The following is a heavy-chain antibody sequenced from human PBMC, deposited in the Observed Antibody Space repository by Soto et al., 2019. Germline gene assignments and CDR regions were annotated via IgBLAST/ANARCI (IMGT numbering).Heavy chain of an antibody. CDR2: ISSDGSNK. CDR3: ANTAQRWLQLGPGH. CDR1: GFTFSSYG. D-gene: IGHD5-12*01. J-gene: IGHJ4*02. Sequence: QVQLVESGGGVVQPGRSLRLSCVASGFTFSSYGMHWVRQAPGKGLEWVAVISSDGSNKYYADSVKGRFTISRDNSKNTLYLQMNSLRAEDTAVYYWANTAQRWLQLGPGHWGQGTLVTVSS. V-gene: IGHV3-30*18.